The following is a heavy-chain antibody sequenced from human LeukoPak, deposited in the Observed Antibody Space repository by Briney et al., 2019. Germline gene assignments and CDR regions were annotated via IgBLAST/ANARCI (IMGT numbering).Heavy chain of an antibody. J-gene: IGHJ4*02. CDR1: GYTFTSYD. CDR3: ARAPVIAAAGTGFLDY. Sequence: GASVKVSCKASGYTFTSYDINWVRQATGQGLEWMGWVNPNSGGTNYAQKFQGWVTMTRDTSISTAYMELSRLRSDDTAVYYCARAPVIAAAGTGFLDYWGQGTLVTVSS. CDR2: VNPNSGGT. V-gene: IGHV1-2*04. D-gene: IGHD6-13*01.